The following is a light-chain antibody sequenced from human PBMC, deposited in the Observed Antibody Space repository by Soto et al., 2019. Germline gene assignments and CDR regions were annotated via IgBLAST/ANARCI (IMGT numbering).Light chain of an antibody. Sequence: QSALTQPPSASGSPGQSVTISCTGSSSDVGGYNYVSWYQQHPGKAPKLMIYEVSKRPSGVPDRFSGSKSGNTASLTVSGLQAEDEVDYYCSSYAGSNTVVFGGGTKLTVL. CDR3: SSYAGSNTVV. J-gene: IGLJ2*01. CDR2: EVS. V-gene: IGLV2-8*01. CDR1: SSDVGGYNY.